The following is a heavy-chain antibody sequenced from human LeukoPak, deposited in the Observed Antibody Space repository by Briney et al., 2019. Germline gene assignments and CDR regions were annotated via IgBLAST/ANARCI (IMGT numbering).Heavy chain of an antibody. CDR2: IYYSGST. V-gene: IGHV4-39*01. J-gene: IGHJ5*02. Sequence: PSETRSLTCTVSGGSISSSSYYWGWIRQPPGKGLEWIGSIYYSGSTYYNPSLKSRVTISVDTSENQFSLKLSSVTAADTAVYYCARRRGIAAAGTIWDWFDPWGQGTLVTVSS. CDR1: GGSISSSSYY. D-gene: IGHD6-13*01. CDR3: ARRRGIAAAGTIWDWFDP.